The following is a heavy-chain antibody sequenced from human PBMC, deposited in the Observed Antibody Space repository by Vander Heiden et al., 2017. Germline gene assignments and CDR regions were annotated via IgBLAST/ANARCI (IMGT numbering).Heavy chain of an antibody. D-gene: IGHD3-22*01. CDR1: GFTVSSNY. Sequence: EVQLVESGGGLIQPGGSLRLSCAASGFTVSSNYMSWVRQAPGKGLEWVSVIYSGGSTYYADSVKGRFTISRENSKNTLYLQMNSLRAEDTAVYYCARFRSYYDSSGFLNWFDPWGQGTLVTVSS. J-gene: IGHJ5*02. CDR3: ARFRSYYDSSGFLNWFDP. CDR2: IYSGGST. V-gene: IGHV3-53*01.